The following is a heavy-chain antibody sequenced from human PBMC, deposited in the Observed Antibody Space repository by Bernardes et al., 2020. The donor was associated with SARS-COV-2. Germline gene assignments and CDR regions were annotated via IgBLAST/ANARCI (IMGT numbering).Heavy chain of an antibody. CDR3: ARDASVSSRGYFDL. V-gene: IGHV4-4*02. Sequence: SETLSLTCTVSGGSIGSNNWWTWVRQTPGKGLNWSGEIYHTGVTYYNPSLESRVSISVDTSKNLFSLTLTSVTAADTGVYYCARDASVSSRGYFDLWGRGTLATVSS. CDR2: IYHTGVT. D-gene: IGHD2-15*01. CDR1: GGSIGSNNW. J-gene: IGHJ4*02.